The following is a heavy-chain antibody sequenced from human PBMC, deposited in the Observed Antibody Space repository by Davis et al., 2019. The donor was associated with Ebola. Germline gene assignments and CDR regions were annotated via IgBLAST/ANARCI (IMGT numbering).Heavy chain of an antibody. CDR1: GYTFTSYD. CDR3: ARDTAGTQRGFDY. V-gene: IGHV1-69*13. Sequence: SVKVSCKASGYTFTSYDINWVRQATGLGLEWMGGVIPMFGPTTYAQKFQGSVTISADDSTTTAYLDLSSLTPDDTAVYYCARDTAGTQRGFDYWGQGTLVTVSS. J-gene: IGHJ4*02. CDR2: VIPMFGPT. D-gene: IGHD1-1*01.